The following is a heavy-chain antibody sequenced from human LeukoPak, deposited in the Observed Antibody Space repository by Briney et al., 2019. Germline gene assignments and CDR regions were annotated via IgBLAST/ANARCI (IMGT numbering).Heavy chain of an antibody. V-gene: IGHV1-69*13. D-gene: IGHD6-6*01. CDR2: IIPIFGTA. Sequence: ASVKVSCKASGGTFSSYAISWVRQAPGQGLEWMGGIIPIFGTANYAQKFQGRVTITADESTSTAYMELSSLRSEDTAVYYCARVVVGDSSSYYFDYWGQGTLVTVSS. CDR1: GGTFSSYA. J-gene: IGHJ4*02. CDR3: ARVVVGDSSSYYFDY.